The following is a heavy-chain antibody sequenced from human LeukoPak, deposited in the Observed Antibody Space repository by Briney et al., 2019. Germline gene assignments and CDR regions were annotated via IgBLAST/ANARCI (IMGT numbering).Heavy chain of an antibody. CDR1: GYSISRGYY. CDR2: IYHIGST. J-gene: IGHJ4*02. CDR3: ARAGWIITSGIDY. Sequence: SETLSLTCGVSGYSISRGYYWAWIRQPPGKGLEWIGTIYHIGSTYYTPSLGSRVTISVDTSKNGFSLNLKSVTAADTAVYYCARAGWIITSGIDYWGQGALVTVSS. D-gene: IGHD3-10*01. V-gene: IGHV4-38-2*01.